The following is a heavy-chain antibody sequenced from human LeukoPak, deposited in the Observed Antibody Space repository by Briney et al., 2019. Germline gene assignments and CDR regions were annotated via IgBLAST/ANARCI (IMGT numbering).Heavy chain of an antibody. CDR1: GGPISSSSYY. CDR3: AREGRVRGYQPAPFGY. J-gene: IGHJ4*02. Sequence: SETLSLTCTVSGGPISSSSYYWGWIRQPPGKGLEWIGSIYYSGSTYYNPSLKSRVTISVDTSKNQFSLKLSSVTAADTAVYYCAREGRVRGYQPAPFGYWGQGTLVTVSS. CDR2: IYYSGST. V-gene: IGHV4-39*07. D-gene: IGHD3-22*01.